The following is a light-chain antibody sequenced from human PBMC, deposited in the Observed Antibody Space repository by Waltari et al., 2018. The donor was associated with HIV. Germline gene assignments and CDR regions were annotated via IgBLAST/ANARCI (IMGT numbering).Light chain of an antibody. CDR3: CSYTGSSTRRPYV. J-gene: IGLJ1*01. Sequence: QSALTQPASVSGSPGQSITISCTGTSSDVGSYYLVSWYQQHPGKDPKVMIYEGSRRPSGVSNRFSGSKSGNTASLTISGLQAEDEADYYCCSYTGSSTRRPYVFGTGTKVTVL. V-gene: IGLV2-23*01. CDR2: EGS. CDR1: SSDVGSYYL.